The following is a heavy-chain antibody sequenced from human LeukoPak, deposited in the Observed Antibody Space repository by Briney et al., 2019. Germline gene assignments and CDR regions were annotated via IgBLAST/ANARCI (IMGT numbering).Heavy chain of an antibody. Sequence: KLGESLKISCKGSGYSFTSYWIGWVRQMPGKGLEWMGIIYPGDSETRYSLSFQGQVTISADKSISTAYLQWSSLRASDTAMYYCSREAYGSGSPLDYWGQGTLVTVSS. CDR3: SREAYGSGSPLDY. J-gene: IGHJ4*02. CDR1: GYSFTSYW. V-gene: IGHV5-51*01. D-gene: IGHD3-10*01. CDR2: IYPGDSET.